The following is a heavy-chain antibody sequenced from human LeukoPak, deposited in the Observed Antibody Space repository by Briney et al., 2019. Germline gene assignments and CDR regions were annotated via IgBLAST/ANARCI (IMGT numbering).Heavy chain of an antibody. CDR3: ASDKTAQLDNYYYYMDV. Sequence: GGSLRLSCAASGFTFSSYGMNWVRQAPGKGLEWVSSISGGSIYIYYADSVKGRFTISRDNGKNSLYLQMNSLRAEDTAVYYCASDKTAQLDNYYYYMDVWGKGTTVTISS. CDR2: ISGGSIYI. J-gene: IGHJ6*03. D-gene: IGHD6-13*01. CDR1: GFTFSSYG. V-gene: IGHV3-21*06.